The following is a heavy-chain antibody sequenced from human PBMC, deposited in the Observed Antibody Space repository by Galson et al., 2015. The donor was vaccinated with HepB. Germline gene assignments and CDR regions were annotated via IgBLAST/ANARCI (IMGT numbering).Heavy chain of an antibody. V-gene: IGHV3-30-3*01. Sequence: SLRLSCAASGFGFSGYSMHWVRQAPGKGLEWVAVISHDGSNKYNAESVKGRFTISRDNSMNTLYLQMNSLRAEDTAVYYCARIGYSYSFGNGLDVWGQGTTVTVSS. CDR1: GFGFSGYS. D-gene: IGHD5-18*01. CDR2: ISHDGSNK. CDR3: ARIGYSYSFGNGLDV. J-gene: IGHJ6*02.